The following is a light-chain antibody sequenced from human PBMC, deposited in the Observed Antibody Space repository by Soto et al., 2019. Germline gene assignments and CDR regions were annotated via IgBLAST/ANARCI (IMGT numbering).Light chain of an antibody. J-gene: IGKJ1*01. CDR3: QQSYTTPLWT. CDR1: RSISFY. V-gene: IGKV1-39*01. CDR2: GAS. Sequence: DIQMTQSPSSLSASVGDRVTITCRASRSISFYVNWCQQTPGKVPKLLIYGASNLQSGVPSRFSGSGFGTEFTLTINSLQPEDFATYYCQQSYTTPLWTFGQGTKVDIK.